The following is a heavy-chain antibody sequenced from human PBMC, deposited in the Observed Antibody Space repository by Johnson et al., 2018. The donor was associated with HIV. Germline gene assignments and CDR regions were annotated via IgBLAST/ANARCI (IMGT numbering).Heavy chain of an antibody. CDR3: ARPVIAADDAFDI. D-gene: IGHD6-13*01. V-gene: IGHV3-64*01. CDR1: GFTFSSSA. CDR2: ISSNGGRT. J-gene: IGHJ3*02. Sequence: VQLVESGGGVVRPGRSLRLSCAASGFTFSSSAMHWVRQAPGKGLEYVSAISSNGGRTYYANSVKGRFTISRDNAKNTLFLQMNSLRAEDTAVYYCARPVIAADDAFDIWGQGTMVTVSS.